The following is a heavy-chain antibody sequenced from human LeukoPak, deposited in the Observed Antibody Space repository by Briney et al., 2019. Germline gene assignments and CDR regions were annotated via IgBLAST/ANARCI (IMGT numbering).Heavy chain of an antibody. CDR2: INHSGST. V-gene: IGHV4-34*01. CDR3: ARVRRGTFDY. CDR1: GGSFSGYY. Sequence: PSETLSLACAVYGGSFSGYYWSWIRQPPGKGLEWIGEINHSGSTNYNPSLKSRVTISVDTSKNQFSLKLSSVTAADTAVYYCARVRRGTFDYWGQGTLVTVSS. D-gene: IGHD3-16*01. J-gene: IGHJ4*02.